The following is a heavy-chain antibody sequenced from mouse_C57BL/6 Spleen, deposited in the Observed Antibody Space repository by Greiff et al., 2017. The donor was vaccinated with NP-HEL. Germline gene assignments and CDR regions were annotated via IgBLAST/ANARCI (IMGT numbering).Heavy chain of an antibody. CDR3: TRLPPVDY. CDR1: GYTFTDYE. J-gene: IGHJ4*01. D-gene: IGHD5-5*01. Sequence: VKLVESGAELVRPGASVTLSCKASGYTFTDYEMHWVKQTPVHGLEWIGAIDPETGGTAYNQKFKGKAILTADKSSSTAYMELRSLTSEDSAVYYCTRLPPVDYWGQGTSVTVSS. V-gene: IGHV1-15*01. CDR2: IDPETGGT.